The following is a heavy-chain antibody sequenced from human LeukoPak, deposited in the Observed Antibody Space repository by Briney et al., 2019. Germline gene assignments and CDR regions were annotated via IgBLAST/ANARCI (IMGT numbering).Heavy chain of an antibody. J-gene: IGHJ6*03. CDR3: ARDGGPKQKVAAYYMDV. CDR1: GYTFTSYG. D-gene: IGHD1/OR15-1a*01. V-gene: IGHV1-18*01. CDR2: ISAYNGNT. Sequence: ASVKVSCKASGYTFTSYGISWVRQAPGQGLEWMGWISAYNGNTNYAQKLQGRVTMTTDTSTSTAYMELRSLRSDDTAVYYCARDGGPKQKVAAYYMDVWGKGTTVTVSS.